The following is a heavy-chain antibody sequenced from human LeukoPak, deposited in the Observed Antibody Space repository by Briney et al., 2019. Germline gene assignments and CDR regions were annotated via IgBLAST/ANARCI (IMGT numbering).Heavy chain of an antibody. J-gene: IGHJ5*02. CDR2: INAGNGNT. CDR3: AGDYYDSSGYYRPFDP. Sequence: GASVKVSCKASGYTFTSYAMHWVRQAPGQRLEWMGWINAGNGNTKYSQKFQGRVTITRDTSASTAYMELSSLRSEDTAVYYCAGDYYDSSGYYRPFDPWGQGTLVTVSS. CDR1: GYTFTSYA. D-gene: IGHD3-22*01. V-gene: IGHV1-3*01.